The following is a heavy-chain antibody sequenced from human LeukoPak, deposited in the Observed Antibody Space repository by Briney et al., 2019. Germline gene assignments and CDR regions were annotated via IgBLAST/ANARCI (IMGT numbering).Heavy chain of an antibody. CDR3: ARVPVGATIVRAFDI. D-gene: IGHD1-26*01. CDR1: GYTFTVYY. CDR2: ISPNSGGT. V-gene: IGHV1-2*02. Sequence: ASVKVSCKASGYTFTVYYMHWVRQAPGQGLGWMGCISPNSGGTNYAQKFQGRVTMTRDTSISTAYMELSRLRSDDTAMYYCARVPVGATIVRAFDIWGQGTMLTVSS. J-gene: IGHJ3*02.